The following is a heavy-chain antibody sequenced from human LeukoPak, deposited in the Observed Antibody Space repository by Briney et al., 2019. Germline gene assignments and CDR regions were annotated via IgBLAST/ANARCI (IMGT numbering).Heavy chain of an antibody. CDR2: INHSGST. D-gene: IGHD3-16*02. CDR3: ARGLYLKHYDYVWGSYRLGY. Sequence: PSETLSLTCAVYGGSFSGYYWSWIRQPPGKWLEWIGEINHSGSTNYNPSLKSRVTISVDTSKNQFSLKLSSVTAADTAVYYCARGLYLKHYDYVWGSYRLGYWGQGTLVTVSS. J-gene: IGHJ4*02. CDR1: GGSFSGYY. V-gene: IGHV4-34*01.